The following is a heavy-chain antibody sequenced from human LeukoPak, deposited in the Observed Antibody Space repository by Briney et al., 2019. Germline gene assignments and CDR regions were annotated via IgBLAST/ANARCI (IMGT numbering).Heavy chain of an antibody. Sequence: GGSLRLSCAASGFTFSDYALSWVRQAPGMGPECVSAISASGIATYYAESVKGRFSISRDNSRSSLYLQMNSLRADDTAVYYCAKSSPPENYYYYGMDVRGQGTTVTVPS. CDR3: AKSSPPENYYYYGMDV. CDR1: GFTFSDYA. CDR2: ISASGIAT. V-gene: IGHV3-23*01. J-gene: IGHJ6*02.